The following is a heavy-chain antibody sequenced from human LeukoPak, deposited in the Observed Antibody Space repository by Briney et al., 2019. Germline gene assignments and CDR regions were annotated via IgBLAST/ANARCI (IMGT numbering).Heavy chain of an antibody. CDR1: GFTFISYW. J-gene: IGHJ3*02. D-gene: IGHD2-2*01. CDR3: ARGVRGCSSTSCYLAI. CDR2: INSDGSST. V-gene: IGHV3-74*01. Sequence: GGSLRVSCAASGFTFISYWMHWVRQAQGKGLVWVSRINSDGSSTSYADSVKGRFTISRDNAKNTLYLQMNSLRAEDTAVYYRARGVRGCSSTSCYLAIWGQGTMVTVSS.